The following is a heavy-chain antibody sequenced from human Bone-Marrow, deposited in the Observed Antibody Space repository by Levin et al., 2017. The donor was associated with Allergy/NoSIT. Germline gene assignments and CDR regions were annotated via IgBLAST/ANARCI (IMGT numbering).Heavy chain of an antibody. CDR1: GYALSDLS. V-gene: IGHV1-24*01. Sequence: GASVKVSCKVSGYALSDLSMHWVRQAPRKGLEWMGGFDPEDGDTVFAQRFQGRVTLTADTSTDTAYMELSSLRSEDTAVYYCATQVGGFFGVPIDSWGQGTLVTVSS. J-gene: IGHJ4*02. D-gene: IGHD3-3*01. CDR3: ATQVGGFFGVPIDS. CDR2: FDPEDGDT.